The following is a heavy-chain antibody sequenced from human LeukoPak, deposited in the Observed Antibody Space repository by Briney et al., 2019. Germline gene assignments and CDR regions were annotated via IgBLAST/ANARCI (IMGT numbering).Heavy chain of an antibody. J-gene: IGHJ4*02. CDR1: GFTFSSYG. V-gene: IGHV3-23*01. CDR2: ISGSGGSA. Sequence: PGGSLRLSCAAPGFTFSSYGMSWVRQAPGKGLEWVSAISGSGGSAYYADSVKGRFTVSRDNSKNTLYLQMNSLRAEDTAVYYCAKPYCSSTSCPGHYWGQGTLVTVSS. D-gene: IGHD2-2*01. CDR3: AKPYCSSTSCPGHY.